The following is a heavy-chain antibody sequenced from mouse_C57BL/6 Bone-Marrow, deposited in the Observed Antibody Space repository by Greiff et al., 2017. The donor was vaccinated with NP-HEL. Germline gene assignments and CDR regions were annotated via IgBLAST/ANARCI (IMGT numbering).Heavy chain of an antibody. J-gene: IGHJ2*01. D-gene: IGHD1-1*01. CDR1: GYTFTSYW. Sequence: QVQLLQPGAELVKPGASVKLSCKASGYTFTSYWMHWVKQRPGQGLEWIGMIHPNSGSTNYNEKFKSKATLTVDKSSSTAYMQLSSLTSEDSAVYYCASPFSFITTGYFDYWGQGTTLTVSS. V-gene: IGHV1-64*01. CDR2: IHPNSGST. CDR3: ASPFSFITTGYFDY.